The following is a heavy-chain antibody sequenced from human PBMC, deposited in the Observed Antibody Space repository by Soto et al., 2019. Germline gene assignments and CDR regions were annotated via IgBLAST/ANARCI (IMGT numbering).Heavy chain of an antibody. CDR1: GGSISSYY. CDR3: ARSRTYCSSTSCYAGLYYYYYMDV. J-gene: IGHJ6*03. V-gene: IGHV4-59*01. Sequence: SETLSLTCTVSGGSISSYYWSWIRQPPGKGLEWIGYIYYSGSTNYNPSLKSRVTISVDTSKNQFSLKLSSVTAADTAVYYCARSRTYCSSTSCYAGLYYYYYMDVWGKGTTVTVSS. CDR2: IYYSGST. D-gene: IGHD2-2*01.